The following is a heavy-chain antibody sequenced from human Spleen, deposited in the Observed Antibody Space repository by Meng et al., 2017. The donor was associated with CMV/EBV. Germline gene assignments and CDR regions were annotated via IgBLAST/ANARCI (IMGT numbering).Heavy chain of an antibody. CDR2: ITTYNGDT. D-gene: IGHD4-23*01. CDR1: GYTLIGYY. CDR3: ARDTRTYGGNLDAFDI. J-gene: IGHJ3*02. V-gene: IGHV1-18*04. Sequence: ASVKVSCKASGYTLIGYYMHWVRQAPGQGLEWMGWITTYNGDTTYAQKLQGRVTVTTDTSTSTAYMELRSLRSDDTAVYYCARDTRTYGGNLDAFDIWGQGTMVTVSS.